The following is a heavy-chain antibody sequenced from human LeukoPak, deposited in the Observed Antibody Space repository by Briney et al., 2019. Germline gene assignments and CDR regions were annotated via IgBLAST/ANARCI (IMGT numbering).Heavy chain of an antibody. J-gene: IGHJ4*02. Sequence: GESLRLSCAASGFTFHFYSMTWVRQAPGKGLEWVSYISSRSSTIYYTDSVKGRFTVSRDNAKNSLNLQMNSLRDEDTAVYYCARGEDYWGQGTLVTVSS. CDR1: GFTFHFYS. V-gene: IGHV3-48*02. CDR2: ISSRSSTI. CDR3: ARGEDY.